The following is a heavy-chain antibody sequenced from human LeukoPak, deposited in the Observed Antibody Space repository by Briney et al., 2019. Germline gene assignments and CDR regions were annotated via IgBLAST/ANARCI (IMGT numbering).Heavy chain of an antibody. J-gene: IGHJ4*02. V-gene: IGHV3-7*01. Sequence: GGSLTLSCAASGFTFNTYWMSWVRQAPGKGLEWVANIKFDGSQKYYVDSVKGRFTISRDNAKNTVDLQMNSLSAEDTAVYYCATGGAQYYEYWGQGTVVTVSS. D-gene: IGHD3-16*01. CDR2: IKFDGSQK. CDR1: GFTFNTYW. CDR3: ATGGAQYYEY.